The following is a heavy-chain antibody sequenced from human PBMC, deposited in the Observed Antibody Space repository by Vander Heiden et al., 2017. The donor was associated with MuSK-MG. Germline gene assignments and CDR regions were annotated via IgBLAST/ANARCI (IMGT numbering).Heavy chain of an antibody. V-gene: IGHV1-69*06. CDR1: GSTFTSYA. CDR2: IIPIFNTT. CDR3: ARGFNWAHFED. J-gene: IGHJ4*02. D-gene: IGHD1-20*01. Sequence: QVQLAQSGAEVKKPGSSVKISCKASGSTFTSYAITWVRQAPGQGFEGMGGIIPIFNTTNYAQKFQGRVTITADKATSTAYMELSSLRSEDTAVYYCARGFNWAHFEDWGQGTLVTVSS.